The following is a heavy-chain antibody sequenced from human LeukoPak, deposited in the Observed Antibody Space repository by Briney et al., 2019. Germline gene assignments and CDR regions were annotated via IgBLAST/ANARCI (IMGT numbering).Heavy chain of an antibody. V-gene: IGHV4-34*01. CDR2: INHSGST. CDR3: ARGSSPSNYDFWSGYYKGWYYYFDY. J-gene: IGHJ4*02. Sequence: SETLSLTCAVYGGSFSGYYWSWIRQPPGKGLEWIGEINHSGSTNYNPSLKSRVTISVDTSKNQFSLKLSSVTAADTAVYYCARGSSPSNYDFWSGYYKGWYYYFDYWGQGTLVTVSS. D-gene: IGHD3-3*01. CDR1: GGSFSGYY.